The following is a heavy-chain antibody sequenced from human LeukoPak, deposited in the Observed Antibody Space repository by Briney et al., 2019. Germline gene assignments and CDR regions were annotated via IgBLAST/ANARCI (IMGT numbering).Heavy chain of an antibody. CDR1: GGSISSSNYY. CDR2: IYYSGST. J-gene: IGHJ4*02. CDR3: AREHVWGSYLAYLDY. D-gene: IGHD3-16*02. V-gene: IGHV4-39*07. Sequence: SETLSLTCTVSGGSISSSNYYWGWIRQPPGKGLEWIANIYYSGSTNYNPFLKSRVTISVDTSKNQFSLKLSSVTAADTAVYYCAREHVWGSYLAYLDYWGQGTLVTVSS.